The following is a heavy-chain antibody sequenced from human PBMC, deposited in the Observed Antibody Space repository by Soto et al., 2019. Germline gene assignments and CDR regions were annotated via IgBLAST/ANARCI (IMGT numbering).Heavy chain of an antibody. Sequence: SETLSLTCTVSGGSISSYYWSWIRQPPGKGLEWIGYIYYSGSTNYNPSLKSRVTISVDTSKNQFSLKLSSVTAADTAVYYCARMRSSSWFEYFQHWGQGTLVTV. CDR1: GGSISSYY. CDR2: IYYSGST. CDR3: ARMRSSSWFEYFQH. V-gene: IGHV4-59*01. J-gene: IGHJ1*01. D-gene: IGHD6-13*01.